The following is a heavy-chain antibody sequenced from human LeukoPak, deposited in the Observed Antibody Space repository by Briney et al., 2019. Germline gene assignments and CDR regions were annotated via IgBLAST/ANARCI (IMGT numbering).Heavy chain of an antibody. CDR3: AGGLPLENTFDY. CDR2: ISSSSSYI. J-gene: IGHJ4*02. Sequence: GGSLRLSCAASGFTFSSYWMHWVRQAPGKGLEWVSSISSSSSYIYYADSVKGRFTISRDNAKNSLYLQMNSLRAEDTAVYYCAGGLPLENTFDYWGQGTLVTVSS. CDR1: GFTFSSYW. D-gene: IGHD1-14*01. V-gene: IGHV3-21*01.